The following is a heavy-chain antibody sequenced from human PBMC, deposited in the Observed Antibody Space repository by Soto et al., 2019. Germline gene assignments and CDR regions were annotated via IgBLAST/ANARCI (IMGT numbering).Heavy chain of an antibody. J-gene: IGHJ5*02. Sequence: ASVKVSFKASGYTFTSYGISWLRQAPGQGLEWMGWISAYNGNTNYAQKLQGRVTMTTDTSTSTAYMELRSLRSDDTAVYYCARDRSSYDILGDPWGQGTLVTVSS. D-gene: IGHD3-9*01. CDR3: ARDRSSYDILGDP. V-gene: IGHV1-18*01. CDR2: ISAYNGNT. CDR1: GYTFTSYG.